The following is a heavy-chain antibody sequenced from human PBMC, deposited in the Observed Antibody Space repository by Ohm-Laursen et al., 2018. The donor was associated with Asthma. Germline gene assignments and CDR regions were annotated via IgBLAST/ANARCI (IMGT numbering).Heavy chain of an antibody. CDR3: ARMGEIVVVPAAISVVSPYYYYGMDV. CDR2: IYYSGST. D-gene: IGHD2-2*02. V-gene: IGHV4-39*01. Sequence: SETLSLTCTVSGGSISSSSYYWGWIRQPPGKGLEWIGSIYYSGSTYYNPPLKSRVTISVDTSKNQFSLKLSSVTAADTAVYYCARMGEIVVVPAAISVVSPYYYYGMDVWGQGTTVTVS. CDR1: GGSISSSSYY. J-gene: IGHJ6*02.